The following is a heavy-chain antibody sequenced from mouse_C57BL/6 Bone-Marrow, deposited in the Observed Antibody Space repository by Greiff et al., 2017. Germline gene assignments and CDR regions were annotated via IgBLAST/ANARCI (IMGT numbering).Heavy chain of an antibody. Sequence: QVTLKESGPGILQSSQTLSLTCSFSGFSLSTSGMGVSWIRQPSGKGLEWLAHIYWDDDKRYNPSLKSRLTISKDTSRNQVFLKITSVDTADTATYYCASQLRQYYFDYWGQGTTLTVSS. CDR3: ASQLRQYYFDY. CDR1: GFSLSTSGMG. CDR2: IYWDDDK. D-gene: IGHD3-2*02. V-gene: IGHV8-12*01. J-gene: IGHJ2*01.